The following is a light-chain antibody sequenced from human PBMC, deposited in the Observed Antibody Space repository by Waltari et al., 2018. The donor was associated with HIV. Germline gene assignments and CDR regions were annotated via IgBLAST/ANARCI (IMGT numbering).Light chain of an antibody. V-gene: IGLV1-47*01. CDR1: GSTIGSNY. J-gene: IGLJ3*02. CDR3: AAWDDSLSGG. CDR2: RNN. Sequence: QSVLTQPPSASGTPGQRVTISCSGRGSTIGSNYVYWYQQLPGTAPKLLIYRNNQRPSGVPDRFSGSKSGTSASLAISGLRSEDEADYYCAAWDDSLSGGFGGGTKLTVL.